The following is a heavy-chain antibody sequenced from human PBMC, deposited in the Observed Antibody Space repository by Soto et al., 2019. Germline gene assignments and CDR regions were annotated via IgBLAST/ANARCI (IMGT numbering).Heavy chain of an antibody. V-gene: IGHV3-30*18. D-gene: IGHD3-22*01. CDR2: VSHDGSNK. CDR1: QFILGNYG. J-gene: IGHJ4*02. Sequence: PGGTLKISCEVSQFILGNYGMHWARQAPGKGLEWVAVVSHDGSNKKYVDSVEGRFTISRDNSKNTLYLQMNSLRAEDTAVYYCANDTYYDSSSGYYIFDYWGQGT. CDR3: ANDTYYDSSSGYYIFDY.